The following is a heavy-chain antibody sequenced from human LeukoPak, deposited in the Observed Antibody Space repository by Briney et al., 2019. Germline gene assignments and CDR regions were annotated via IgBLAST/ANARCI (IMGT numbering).Heavy chain of an antibody. CDR1: GFTFSSYA. J-gene: IGHJ4*02. CDR3: AKEKVYYDILTGYFLPLDY. CDR2: ISGSGGST. Sequence: GGSLRLSCAASGFTFSSYAMSWVRQAPGKGLEWVSAISGSGGSTYYADSVKGRFTISRDNSKNTLYLQMNSLRAEDTAVYYCAKEKVYYDILTGYFLPLDYWGQGTLVTVSS. V-gene: IGHV3-23*01. D-gene: IGHD3-9*01.